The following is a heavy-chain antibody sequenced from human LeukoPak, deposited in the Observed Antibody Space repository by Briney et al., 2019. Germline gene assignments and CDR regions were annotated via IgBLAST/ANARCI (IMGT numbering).Heavy chain of an antibody. CDR2: IYSGGST. D-gene: IGHD1-26*01. Sequence: GGSLRLSCAASGFTVSSNYMSWVRQAPGKGLEWVSVIYSGGSTYYADSVKGRFTISRDNPKNTLYLQMNSLRAEDTAVYYCTAGSYYSPDYWGQGTLVTVSS. CDR3: TAGSYYSPDY. CDR1: GFTVSSNY. J-gene: IGHJ4*02. V-gene: IGHV3-53*01.